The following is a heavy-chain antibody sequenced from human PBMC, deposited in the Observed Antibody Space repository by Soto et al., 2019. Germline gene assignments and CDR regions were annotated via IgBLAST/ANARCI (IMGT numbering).Heavy chain of an antibody. J-gene: IGHJ4*02. CDR2: ISYDGSNK. CDR3: SKLYVEMATTSFDY. D-gene: IGHD5-12*01. CDR1: GFTFSSYA. V-gene: IGHV3-30-3*01. Sequence: GGSLRLSCAASGFTFSSYAMHWVHQAPGKGLEWVAVISYDGSNKYYADSVKGRFTISRDNSKNTLYLQMNSLRAEDTAVYYCSKLYVEMATTSFDYWGQGTLVTVSS.